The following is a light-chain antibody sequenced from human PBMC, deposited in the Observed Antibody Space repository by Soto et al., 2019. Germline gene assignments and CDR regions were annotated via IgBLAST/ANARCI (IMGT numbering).Light chain of an antibody. V-gene: IGKV1-5*03. CDR2: KAS. Sequence: DIQMTQSPSTLSASVGDRVTITCRASQSISSWLAWYQQKPGKAPKLLIYKASSLESGVPSRFSGSGSGTEITLTINSLQPDDFSTYYCQQYNSYLWTFGQGTKVEIK. CDR3: QQYNSYLWT. J-gene: IGKJ1*01. CDR1: QSISSW.